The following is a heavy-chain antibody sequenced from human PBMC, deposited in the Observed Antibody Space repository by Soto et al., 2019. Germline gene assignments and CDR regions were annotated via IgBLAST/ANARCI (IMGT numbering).Heavy chain of an antibody. D-gene: IGHD6-13*01. V-gene: IGHV1-69*06. CDR3: ARDLYSSSWEVYYYYGMDV. Sequence: SVKVSCKASGGTFSSYAISWVRQAPGQGLEWMGGIIPIFGTANYAQKFQGRVTITADKSTSTAYMELSSLRSEDTAVYYCARDLYSSSWEVYYYYGMDVWGQGTKVTVSS. J-gene: IGHJ6*02. CDR1: GGTFSSYA. CDR2: IIPIFGTA.